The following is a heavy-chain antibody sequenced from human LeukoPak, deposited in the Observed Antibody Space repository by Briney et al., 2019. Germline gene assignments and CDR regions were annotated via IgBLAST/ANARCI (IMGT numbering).Heavy chain of an antibody. CDR3: ARQTSGYYGSGINDY. D-gene: IGHD3-10*01. Sequence: PSETLSLTCTVSGGSISSYYWSWIRQPPGKGLEWIGYIYYSGSTNYNPSLKSRVTISVDTSKNQFSLKLSSVTAADTAVYYCARQTSGYYGSGINDYWGQGALVTVSS. CDR2: IYYSGST. J-gene: IGHJ4*02. CDR1: GGSISSYY. V-gene: IGHV4-59*08.